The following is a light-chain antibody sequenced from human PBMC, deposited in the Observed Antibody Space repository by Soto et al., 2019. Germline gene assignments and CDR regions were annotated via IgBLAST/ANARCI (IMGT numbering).Light chain of an antibody. V-gene: IGLV1-51*01. CDR3: GSWDSRLSAYV. CDR1: SSNIGGNS. J-gene: IGLJ1*01. CDR2: DDG. Sequence: QPVLSYPRPMSAAPGQRVTMSCSGSSSNIGGNSVSWYQQLPGTARTVLIYDDGRRSSGIPDRFSGSKSGTSATLAIPGFQTGDEADYYCGSWDSRLSAYVFGTGAKV.